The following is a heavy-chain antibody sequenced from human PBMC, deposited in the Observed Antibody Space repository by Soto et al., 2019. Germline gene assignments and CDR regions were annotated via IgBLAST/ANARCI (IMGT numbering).Heavy chain of an antibody. CDR2: IIPIFGTP. CDR3: ATGGNYYEXXXXAY. V-gene: IGHV1-69*01. Sequence: QVQLVQSVAEVKKPGSSVKVSCKASGDSFSSYAISWVRQAPGHGLEWMGRIIPIFGTPNYAQRVEGRVTITADESTSTANMELSSLRSDDTAVYYCATGGNYYEXXXXAYWGQXTLVTVSX. CDR1: GDSFSSYA. J-gene: IGHJ4*02. D-gene: IGHD3-22*01.